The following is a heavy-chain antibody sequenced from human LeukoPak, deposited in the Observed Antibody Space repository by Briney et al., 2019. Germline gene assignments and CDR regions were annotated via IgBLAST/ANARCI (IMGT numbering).Heavy chain of an antibody. V-gene: IGHV1-18*01. CDR2: ISAYNGNT. CDR3: ATYCGGDCYSGGSEY. Sequence: ASVXVSCKASGXXXXXXXXXWVXXAPXXXXXXXXXISAYNGNTNYAQKLQGRVTMTTDTSTSTAYMELRSLRSDDTAVYYCATYCGGDCYSGGSEYWGQGTLVTVSS. J-gene: IGHJ4*02. CDR1: GXXXXXXX. D-gene: IGHD2-21*02.